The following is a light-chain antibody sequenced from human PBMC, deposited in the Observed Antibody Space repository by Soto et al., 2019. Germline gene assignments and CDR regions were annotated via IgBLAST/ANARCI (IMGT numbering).Light chain of an antibody. V-gene: IGLV2-14*01. CDR2: EVS. Sequence: QSALTQPASVSGSPGQSITISCTGTSSDVGGYNYVSWYQQHPGKAPKLMIYEVSNRPSEVSNRLSGSKSGNTASLTISGLQAEDESNYYFSSYTSGSTLVVFGGGTKLTVL. CDR1: SSDVGGYNY. CDR3: SSYTSGSTLVV. J-gene: IGLJ2*01.